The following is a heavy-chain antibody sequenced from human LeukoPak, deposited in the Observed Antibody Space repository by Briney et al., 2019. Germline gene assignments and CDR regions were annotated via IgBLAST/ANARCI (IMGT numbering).Heavy chain of an antibody. Sequence: ASVKVSCKASGYTFTSYAIHWVRQAPGQSLEWMGWISAGNGNTKYSQTFQGRISITRDTSASTAYMELSSLRSEDTAVYYCAKIAAAGRNWFDTWGQGTLVTVS. J-gene: IGHJ5*02. D-gene: IGHD6-13*01. CDR2: ISAGNGNT. CDR1: GYTFTSYA. CDR3: AKIAAAGRNWFDT. V-gene: IGHV1-3*01.